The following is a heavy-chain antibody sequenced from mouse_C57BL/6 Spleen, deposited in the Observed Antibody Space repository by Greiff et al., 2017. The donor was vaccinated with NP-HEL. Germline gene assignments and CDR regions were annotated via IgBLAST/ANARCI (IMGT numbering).Heavy chain of an antibody. CDR3: ARSGAGTDAMDY. D-gene: IGHD4-1*01. CDR1: GYAFSSYW. V-gene: IGHV1-80*01. J-gene: IGHJ4*01. CDR2: IYPGDGDT. Sequence: VMLVESGAELVKPGASVKISCKASGYAFSSYWMNWVKQRPGKGLAWIGQIYPGDGDTPYNGKFKGKATLTADKSSSTAYMQLSSLTSEDSAVYFCARSGAGTDAMDYWGQGTSVTVSS.